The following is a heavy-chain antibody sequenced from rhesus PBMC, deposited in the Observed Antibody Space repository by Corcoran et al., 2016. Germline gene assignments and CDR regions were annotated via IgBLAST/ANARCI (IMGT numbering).Heavy chain of an antibody. D-gene: IGHD7-45*01. CDR3: TRRPTWGFEFDF. CDR2: IYWDDDE. J-gene: IGHJ4*01. Sequence: QVTLKESGPALVKPTQTLTLTCTFSGFSLTTSGMGVGWVRQPPGKALEWLAFIYWDDDERYSTSVKNRVTISKDTSKNQVVLTMTNMDPVDTATYYCTRRPTWGFEFDFWGQGVLVTVSS. CDR1: GFSLTTSGMG. V-gene: IGHV2-174*01.